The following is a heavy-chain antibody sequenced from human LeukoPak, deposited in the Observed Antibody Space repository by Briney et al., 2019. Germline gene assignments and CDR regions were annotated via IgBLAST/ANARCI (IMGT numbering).Heavy chain of an antibody. CDR2: ISSSSSYI. V-gene: IGHV3-21*01. D-gene: IGHD3-22*01. CDR3: ARDGYDSSGYYYGYYYYYYGMDV. J-gene: IGHJ6*02. Sequence: GGSLRLSCAASGFTFSSYSMNWVRQAPGKGLEWVSSISSSSSYIYYADSVKGRFTISRDNAKNSLYLQMSSLRAEDTAVYYCARDGYDSSGYYYGYYYYYYGMDVWGQGTTVTVSS. CDR1: GFTFSSYS.